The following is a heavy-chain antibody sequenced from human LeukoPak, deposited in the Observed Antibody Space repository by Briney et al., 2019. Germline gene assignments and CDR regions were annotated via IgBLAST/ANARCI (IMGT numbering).Heavy chain of an antibody. CDR2: INHSGST. V-gene: IGHV4-34*01. Sequence: SETLSLTCAVYGGSFSGYYWSWIRQPPGRGLEWIGEINHSGSTNYNPSLKSRVTISVDTSKNQFSLKLSSVTAADTAVYYCARGRTNWNDFRWSFDYWGQGTLVTVSS. CDR3: ARGRTNWNDFRWSFDY. CDR1: GGSFSGYY. D-gene: IGHD1-20*01. J-gene: IGHJ4*02.